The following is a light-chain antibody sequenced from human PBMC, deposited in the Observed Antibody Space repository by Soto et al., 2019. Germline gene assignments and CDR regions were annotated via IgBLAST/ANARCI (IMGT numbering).Light chain of an antibody. CDR3: KSYAGSNTYV. J-gene: IGLJ1*01. CDR1: KNDIGVYDF. CDR2: EVV. Sequence: QSVLTQPPSASGSPGQSVTISCTGTKNDIGVYDFVSWYQHHPGKAPRLIIYEVVQRPSGVPDRFSGSKSGNTASPTVSGLQAADEADYFCKSYAGSNTYVFASGTKVTVL. V-gene: IGLV2-8*01.